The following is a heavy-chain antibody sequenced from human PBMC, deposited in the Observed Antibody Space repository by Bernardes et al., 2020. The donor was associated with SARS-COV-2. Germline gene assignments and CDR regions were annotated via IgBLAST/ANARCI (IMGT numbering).Heavy chain of an antibody. CDR1: GFIFSNYA. CDR3: AKVPSPHEYTKWLDP. Sequence: GGSLRLSCAASGFIFSNYAMTWVRQAPGRGLEWVSAINAGGGRSHYADSVKGRFTVSRDNSQNILNLQMNNLRAEDTAIYYCAKVPSPHEYTKWLDPWGQGTLVTVSS. CDR2: INAGGGRS. D-gene: IGHD2-8*01. V-gene: IGHV3-23*01. J-gene: IGHJ5*02.